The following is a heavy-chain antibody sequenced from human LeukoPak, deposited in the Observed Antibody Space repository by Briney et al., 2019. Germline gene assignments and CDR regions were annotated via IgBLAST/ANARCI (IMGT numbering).Heavy chain of an antibody. D-gene: IGHD3-22*01. CDR2: IYTSGST. V-gene: IGHV4-61*02. Sequence: PSETLSLTCTVSGGSVNSGNYYWTWIRQPAGKRLEWIGRIYTSGSTNYNPSLKSRVTISIDASKNQFSLRLSSVTAADTAVYYCARDPYDSSGYYYLDYWGQGTLVTVSS. CDR3: ARDPYDSSGYYYLDY. J-gene: IGHJ4*02. CDR1: GGSVNSGNYY.